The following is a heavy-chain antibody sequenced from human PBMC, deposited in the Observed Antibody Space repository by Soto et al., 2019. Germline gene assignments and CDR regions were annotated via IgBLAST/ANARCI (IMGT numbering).Heavy chain of an antibody. CDR1: GDSFTNYA. Sequence: QVLLVQSGAEMKQPGSSVSVSCKASGDSFTNYAFTWVRQAPGQVPEWLGGIILALGTPRYSQRFQGRLTITADESSSTVYMELGSLRLDDTAVYYCGRYCTNTKCRGGYYLDLWGQGTLLTVSS. CDR2: IILALGTP. CDR3: GRYCTNTKCRGGYYLDL. V-gene: IGHV1-69*01. D-gene: IGHD2-8*01. J-gene: IGHJ5*02.